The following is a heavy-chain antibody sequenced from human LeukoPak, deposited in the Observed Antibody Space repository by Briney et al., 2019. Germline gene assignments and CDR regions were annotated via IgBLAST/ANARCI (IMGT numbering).Heavy chain of an antibody. V-gene: IGHV3-30-3*01. CDR1: GFTFSNYA. CDR2: ISYDGSNK. CDR3: ARGGFVMTTADFDY. J-gene: IGHJ4*02. Sequence: GRSLRLSCAAPGFTFSNYAMHWVRQAPGKGLEWVAVISYDGSNKYYADSVKGRFTISRDNSKNTLYLQMNSLRAEDTAVYYCARGGFVMTTADFDYWGQGTLVTVSS. D-gene: IGHD4-17*01.